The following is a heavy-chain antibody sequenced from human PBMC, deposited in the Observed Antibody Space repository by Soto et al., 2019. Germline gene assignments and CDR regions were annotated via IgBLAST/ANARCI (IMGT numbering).Heavy chain of an antibody. Sequence: EVQLLESGGGLVQPGGSLRLSCTASGFPFSSYAMSWVRQAPGKGLEWVSAISGSGANTYYADSVQGRFATSNDNSKNTLFLPMNSLTAEDTAVYYCATHHLRGSYRRFDSSRQGPLVTVSS. CDR2: ISGSGANT. CDR3: ATHHLRGSYRRFDS. V-gene: IGHV3-23*01. CDR1: GFPFSSYA. D-gene: IGHD3-16*02. J-gene: IGHJ4*02.